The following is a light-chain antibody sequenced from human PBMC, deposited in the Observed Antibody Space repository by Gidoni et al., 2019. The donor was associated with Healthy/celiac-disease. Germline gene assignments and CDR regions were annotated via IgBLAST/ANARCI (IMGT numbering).Light chain of an antibody. V-gene: IGKV3-15*01. CDR2: GAS. CDR1: QSVSSN. Sequence: EIVMPQSPATLSVSPGERATLSCRASQSVSSNLAGYQQKPGQAPRLLIYGASTRATGIPARFSGSGSGTEFTLTISSLQYEDVAVYYCQQYNNWPRGTFGQGTKVEIK. CDR3: QQYNNWPRGT. J-gene: IGKJ2*02.